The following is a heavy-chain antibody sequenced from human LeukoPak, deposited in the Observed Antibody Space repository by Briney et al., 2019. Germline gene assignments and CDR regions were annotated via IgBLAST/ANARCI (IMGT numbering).Heavy chain of an antibody. Sequence: PSETLSLTCTVSGGSITSSSYYWGWIRQPPGKGLEWIGSIYYSGSTYYNPSLKSRVTISVDTSKNQFSLKLSSVTAPDTAVYYCARLGLYGDSTPFDYWGQGTLVSVSS. D-gene: IGHD4-17*01. V-gene: IGHV4-39*01. J-gene: IGHJ4*02. CDR3: ARLGLYGDSTPFDY. CDR2: IYYSGST. CDR1: GGSITSSSYY.